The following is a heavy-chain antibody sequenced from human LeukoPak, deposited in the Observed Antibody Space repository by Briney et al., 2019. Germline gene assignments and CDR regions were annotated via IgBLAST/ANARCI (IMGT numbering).Heavy chain of an antibody. J-gene: IGHJ6*02. Sequence: PGGSLRLSCAASGFTFSSYGMHWVRQAPGKGLEWVSYISSSGSTIYYADSVKGRFTISRDNAKNSLYLQMNSLRAEDTAVYYCAGTSSSSWYDGYYYGMDVWGQGTTVTVSS. CDR1: GFTFSSYG. CDR3: AGTSSSSWYDGYYYGMDV. D-gene: IGHD6-13*01. CDR2: ISSSGSTI. V-gene: IGHV3-48*04.